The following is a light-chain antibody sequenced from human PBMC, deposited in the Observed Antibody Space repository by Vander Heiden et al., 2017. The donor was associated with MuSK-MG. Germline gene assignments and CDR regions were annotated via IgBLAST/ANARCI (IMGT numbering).Light chain of an antibody. CDR1: QSISSW. Sequence: DIQMTQCPSTLSASVGDRVTITCRASQSISSWLAWYQQKPGKAPKLLIYKASSLESGVPSRFSGSGSGTEFTLTISSLQPDDFATYYCQQDNSYSLTFGGGTKVEIK. CDR2: KAS. CDR3: QQDNSYSLT. J-gene: IGKJ4*01. V-gene: IGKV1-5*03.